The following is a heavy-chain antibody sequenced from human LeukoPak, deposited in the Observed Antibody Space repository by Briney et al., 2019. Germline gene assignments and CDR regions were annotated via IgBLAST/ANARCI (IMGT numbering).Heavy chain of an antibody. Sequence: PSETLSLTCTVSRGSISGYPWSWIRQSPGGGLEWLGYIYYSGDTAYNPSLRSRVTMSVDTSKNQFSLKLSSVTAADTAVYYCARVPLLQYSSGYCDYWGQGTLVTVSS. CDR2: IYYSGDT. J-gene: IGHJ4*02. D-gene: IGHD3-22*01. CDR1: RGSISGYP. V-gene: IGHV4-59*01. CDR3: ARVPLLQYSSGYCDY.